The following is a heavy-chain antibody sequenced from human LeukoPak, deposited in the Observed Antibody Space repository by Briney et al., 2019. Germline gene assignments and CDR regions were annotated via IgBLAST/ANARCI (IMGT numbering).Heavy chain of an antibody. V-gene: IGHV4-39*07. D-gene: IGHD2-2*01. CDR2: IYYSGST. CDR1: GGSISSSSYY. CDR3: ARADCSSTSCYGRLIDY. J-gene: IGHJ4*02. Sequence: SETLSLTCTVSGGSISSSSYYRGWIRQPPGKGLEWIGSIYYSGSTYYNPSLKSRVTISVDTSKNQFSLKLSSVTAADTAVYYCARADCSSTSCYGRLIDYWGQGTLVTVSS.